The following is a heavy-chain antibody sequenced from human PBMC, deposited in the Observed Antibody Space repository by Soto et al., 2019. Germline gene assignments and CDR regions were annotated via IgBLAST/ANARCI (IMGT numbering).Heavy chain of an antibody. CDR3: ARGRVRRDGYNWNWYFDL. V-gene: IGHV1-69*06. CDR2: IIPILGTP. CDR1: GGTFSSYT. D-gene: IGHD5-12*01. Sequence: QVQPVQSGAEVKKPGSSVKVSCKASGGTFSSYTISWVRQAPGQGLEWMGGIIPILGTPNYAQKSQGRVTITADKFTSTAYMELSSLRSEDTAVYYCARGRVRRDGYNWNWYFDLWGRGTLVTVSS. J-gene: IGHJ2*01.